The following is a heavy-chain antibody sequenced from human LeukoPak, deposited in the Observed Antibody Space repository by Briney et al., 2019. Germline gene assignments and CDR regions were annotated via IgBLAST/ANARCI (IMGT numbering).Heavy chain of an antibody. J-gene: IGHJ2*01. D-gene: IGHD3-9*01. Sequence: SGGSLRLSCTASGFTLSSYEMSWIRQAPGKGLEWVSSIDYSGGSTYYADSVKGRFTISRDNTKKTLYLQMHSLRVEDTSIYYCARPGGRYFDFGLWGRGTLVTVSS. CDR1: GFTLSSYE. CDR2: IDYSGGST. V-gene: IGHV3-23*01. CDR3: ARPGGRYFDFGL.